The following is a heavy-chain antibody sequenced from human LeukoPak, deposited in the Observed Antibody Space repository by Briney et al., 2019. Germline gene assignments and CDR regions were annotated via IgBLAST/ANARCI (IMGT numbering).Heavy chain of an antibody. CDR3: ARGPYSYDSSGAFDI. CDR1: GDSISSGDYY. Sequence: SQTLSLTCTVSGDSISSGDYYWSWLPPPAGMGLVWIVRICRSGSPNYNPSRKIRVTISVDTSKNQFSLKLSSVTAADTAVYFCARGPYSYDSSGAFDIWGQGTMVTVSS. D-gene: IGHD3-22*01. CDR2: ICRSGSP. V-gene: IGHV4-61*02. J-gene: IGHJ3*02.